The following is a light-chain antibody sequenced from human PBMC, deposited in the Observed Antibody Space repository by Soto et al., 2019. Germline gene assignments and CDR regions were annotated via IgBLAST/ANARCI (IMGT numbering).Light chain of an antibody. CDR2: DVN. CDR3: SSYTNIRGDVV. V-gene: IGLV2-14*03. J-gene: IGLJ2*01. CDR1: SSDVGGYNF. Sequence: QSALTQPASVSGSPGQSITISCTGTSSDVGGYNFVSWYQQHPGKAPKLMIYDVNNRPSGVSNRFSGSKSGDTASLTISGLQAEDEADYYCSSYTNIRGDVVFGGGTQLTVL.